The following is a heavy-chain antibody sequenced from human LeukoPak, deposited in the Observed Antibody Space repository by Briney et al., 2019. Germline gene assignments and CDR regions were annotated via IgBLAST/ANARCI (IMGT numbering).Heavy chain of an antibody. D-gene: IGHD3-22*01. Sequence: GASVKVSCKASGYTFTNYYIHWVRQAPGQGLEWMGIINPSGGSTTYAQKFQGRVTMTRDMSTSTVYMELSSLRSEDTAVYYCARAYYDSSGEIYAGQHWGQGTLVTVSS. CDR1: GYTFTNYY. CDR3: ARAYYDSSGEIYAGQH. V-gene: IGHV1-46*03. J-gene: IGHJ1*01. CDR2: INPSGGST.